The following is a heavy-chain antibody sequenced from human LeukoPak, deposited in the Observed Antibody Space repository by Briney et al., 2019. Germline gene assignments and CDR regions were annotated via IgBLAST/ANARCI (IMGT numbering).Heavy chain of an antibody. D-gene: IGHD1-14*01. V-gene: IGHV3-30*02. Sequence: PGGSLRLSCAASGYTFRSTGMHWVRQAPGKGLEWVTFIRYDGVNTYYADSVKGRFTISRDNSNNTLYLHMSSLRPEDTAFYYCATDYNIRDWGQGTLVIVSS. CDR1: GYTFRSTG. J-gene: IGHJ1*01. CDR3: ATDYNIRD. CDR2: IRYDGVNT.